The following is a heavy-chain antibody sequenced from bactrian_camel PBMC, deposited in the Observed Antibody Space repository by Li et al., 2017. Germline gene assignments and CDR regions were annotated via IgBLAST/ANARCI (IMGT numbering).Heavy chain of an antibody. CDR2: IKSVFNT. Sequence: VQLVESGGGLVQPGGSLRLSWAASGFTFSDAYINWVRQAPGKGLEWVASIKSVFNTYYSDSVKGRFTISRDYAKNTVYLQMNSLKSEDTALYYCATGDSAYHSGGWYSKEYDYWGQGTQVTVS. V-gene: IGHV3-2*01. CDR3: ATGDSAYHSGGWYSKEYDY. CDR1: GFTFSDAY. J-gene: IGHJ4*01. D-gene: IGHD2*01.